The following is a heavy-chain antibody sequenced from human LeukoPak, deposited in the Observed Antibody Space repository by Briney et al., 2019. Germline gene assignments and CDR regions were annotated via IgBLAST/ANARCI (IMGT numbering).Heavy chain of an antibody. CDR1: GGSISSSSYY. V-gene: IGHV4-39*01. CDR2: IYYSGST. J-gene: IGHJ5*02. CDR3: ASIAAAGTWFDP. D-gene: IGHD6-13*01. Sequence: PSETLSLTCTVSGGSISSSSYYWGWIRQPPGKGLEWIGSIYYSGSTYYNPSLKSRVTISVDTSKSQFSLKLSPVTAADTAVYYCASIAAAGTWFDPWGQGTLVTVSS.